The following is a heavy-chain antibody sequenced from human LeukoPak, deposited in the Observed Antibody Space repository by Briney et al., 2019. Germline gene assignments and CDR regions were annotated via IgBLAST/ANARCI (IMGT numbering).Heavy chain of an antibody. CDR1: GYTFTGYY. V-gene: IGHV1-2*02. Sequence: ASVKVSCKASGYTFTGYYTHWVRQAPGQGLEWMGWINPNSGGTNYAQKFQGRVTMTRDTSIITAYMELSRLRSDDTAVYYCAREVDIVAAGVDYWGQGTLVTVSS. J-gene: IGHJ4*02. D-gene: IGHD5-12*01. CDR3: AREVDIVAAGVDY. CDR2: INPNSGGT.